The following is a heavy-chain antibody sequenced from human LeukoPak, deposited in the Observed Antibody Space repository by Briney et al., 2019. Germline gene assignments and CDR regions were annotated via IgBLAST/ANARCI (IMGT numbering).Heavy chain of an antibody. CDR1: GFTVSSNE. J-gene: IGHJ6*02. CDR2: ISGGST. Sequence: GGSLRPSCAASGFTVSSNEMSWVRQAPGKGLEWVSSISGGSTYYADSRKGRFTISRDNSKDTLHLQMNSLRSDDTAVYYCATDPGETVPAAKGPRGDYCYGMDVWGQGTTVTVSS. D-gene: IGHD2-2*01. V-gene: IGHV3-38-3*01. CDR3: ATDPGETVPAAKGPRGDYCYGMDV.